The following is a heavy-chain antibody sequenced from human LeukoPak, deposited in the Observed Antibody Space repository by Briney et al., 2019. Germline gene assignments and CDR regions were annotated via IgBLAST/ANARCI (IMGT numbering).Heavy chain of an antibody. CDR1: GGSFSGYY. D-gene: IGHD3-10*01. Sequence: KPSETPSLACAVYGGSFSGYYWRWVRQPPGKGVEGVGEINHSGSTNYNPSLKSRVTISVDRSKNQFSLKLSSVTAADTAVYYCARIKVGTMLRGYYYYGMDVWGQGTTVTVSS. J-gene: IGHJ6*02. CDR3: ARIKVGTMLRGYYYYGMDV. CDR2: INHSGST. V-gene: IGHV4-34*01.